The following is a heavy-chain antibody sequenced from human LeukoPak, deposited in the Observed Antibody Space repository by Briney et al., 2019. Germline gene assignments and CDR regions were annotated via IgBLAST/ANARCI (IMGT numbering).Heavy chain of an antibody. V-gene: IGHV4-39*01. Sequence: PSETLSLTCTVSGGSISGSSYYWGWIRQPPGKGLEWIGSIYYSGSTYYNPSLKSRVTISVDTSKNQFSLKLNSVTATDTAVYYCARHRAVSVVGNFYFDYWGQGTLVTVSS. D-gene: IGHD1-26*01. J-gene: IGHJ4*02. CDR3: ARHRAVSVVGNFYFDY. CDR2: IYYSGST. CDR1: GGSISGSSYY.